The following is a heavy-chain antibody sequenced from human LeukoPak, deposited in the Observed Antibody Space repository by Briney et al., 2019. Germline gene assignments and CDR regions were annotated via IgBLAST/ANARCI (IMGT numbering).Heavy chain of an antibody. D-gene: IGHD3-3*01. CDR2: IYHSGST. Sequence: SETLSLTCAVSGYSISSGYYWGWIRQPPGKGLEWIGSIYHSGSTYYNPSLKSRVTISVDTSKNQFSLKLSSVTAADTAVYYCARGPHITIFGVVIPFDYWGQGTLVTVSS. V-gene: IGHV4-38-2*01. J-gene: IGHJ4*02. CDR3: ARGPHITIFGVVIPFDY. CDR1: GYSISSGYY.